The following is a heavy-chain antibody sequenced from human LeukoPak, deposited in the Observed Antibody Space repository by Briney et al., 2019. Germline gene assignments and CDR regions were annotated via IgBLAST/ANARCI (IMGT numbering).Heavy chain of an antibody. D-gene: IGHD3-22*01. CDR2: INPNSGGT. J-gene: IGHJ3*02. Sequence: ASVKVSCKASGYTFTGYYMHWVRQAPGQGLEWMGWINPNSGGTNYAQKFQGRVTLTRDTSISTATMDLSSLISDDTAVYYCARTPIHYDNSGSTWGAFDIWGQGTMVTVSS. CDR3: ARTPIHYDNSGSTWGAFDI. V-gene: IGHV1-2*02. CDR1: GYTFTGYY.